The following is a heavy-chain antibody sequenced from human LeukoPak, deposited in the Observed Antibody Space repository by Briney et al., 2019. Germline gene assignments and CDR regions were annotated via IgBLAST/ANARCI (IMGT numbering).Heavy chain of an antibody. J-gene: IGHJ4*02. CDR3: ARDDYYDSSGYYDY. CDR2: ISAYNGNT. V-gene: IGHV1-18*01. CDR1: GYTFTSYG. D-gene: IGHD3-22*01. Sequence: ASVKVSCKASGYTFTSYGISWVRQAPGQGLEWMGWISAYNGNTNYAQELQGRVTMTTDTSTSTAYMELRSLRSDDTAVYYCARDDYYDSSGYYDYWGQGTLVTVSS.